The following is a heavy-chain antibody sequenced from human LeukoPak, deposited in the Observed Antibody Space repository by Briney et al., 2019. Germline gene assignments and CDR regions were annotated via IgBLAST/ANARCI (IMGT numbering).Heavy chain of an antibody. Sequence: SGTLSLTCAVSGXSISSSNWWSWVRQPPGKGLEWIGQIYHSGSTNYNPSLKSRVTISVDKSKNQFSLKLRSVTAADTAVYYCARPLSLGYCSGGSCYGRGAWFDRWGQGTLVTVSS. CDR3: ARPLSLGYCSGGSCYGRGAWFDR. J-gene: IGHJ5*02. D-gene: IGHD2-15*01. CDR1: GXSISSSNW. CDR2: IYHSGST. V-gene: IGHV4-4*02.